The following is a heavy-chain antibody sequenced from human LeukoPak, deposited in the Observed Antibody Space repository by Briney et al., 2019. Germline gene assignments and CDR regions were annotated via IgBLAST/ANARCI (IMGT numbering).Heavy chain of an antibody. CDR3: ARVDDILTGTPTVFDY. CDR2: IYSGGST. Sequence: GGSLRLSCAASGFPVSSNYMSWVRQAPGKGLEWVSVIYSGGSTYYADSVKGRFTILRDNSKNTLYLQMNSLRAEDTAVYYCARVDDILTGTPTVFDYWGQGTLVTVSS. D-gene: IGHD3-9*01. V-gene: IGHV3-66*01. CDR1: GFPVSSNY. J-gene: IGHJ4*02.